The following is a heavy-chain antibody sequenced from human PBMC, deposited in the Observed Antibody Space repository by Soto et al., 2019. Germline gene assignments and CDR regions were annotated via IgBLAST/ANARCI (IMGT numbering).Heavy chain of an antibody. CDR3: AREASAAISLDY. CDR2: FNPNSGDT. Sequence: ASVKVSCKASGYIFTAYSMHWVRQAPGQGLEWVGWFNPNSGDTIYAQKFQGRVTLTGDTSISTAYMELYSLTSDDTAVYYCAREASAAISLDYWGQGTLVTVSS. V-gene: IGHV1-2*02. J-gene: IGHJ4*02. CDR1: GYIFTAYS. D-gene: IGHD6-13*01.